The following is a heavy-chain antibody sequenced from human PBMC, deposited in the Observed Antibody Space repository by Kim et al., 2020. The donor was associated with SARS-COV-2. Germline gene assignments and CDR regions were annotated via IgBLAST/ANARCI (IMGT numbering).Heavy chain of an antibody. J-gene: IGHJ4*02. V-gene: IGHV3-53*04. D-gene: IGHD1-1*01. CDR2: IYGGGSI. CDR3: ARGYNHFDY. Sequence: GGSLRLSCAASGFSVSSNYMSWVRQAPGKGLEWVSVIYGGGSIYYADSVKGRFTISRHNSKNTLYLQMNSLRAEDSAVYYCARGYNHFDYWGQGTLVTVSS. CDR1: GFSVSSNY.